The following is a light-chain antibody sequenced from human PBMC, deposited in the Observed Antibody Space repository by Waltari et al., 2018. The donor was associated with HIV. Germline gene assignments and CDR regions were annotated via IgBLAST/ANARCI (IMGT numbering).Light chain of an antibody. CDR1: QSLLHSNGYNF. Sequence: DIVLSQFPLSLPVTPGELASMSCNSSQSLLHSNGYNFLDWYFQRPGQSPQLLIYMASYRASGVPDRISGSGSGTNFTLRIGRVATEDVGVYYCLQARQTPWTFGQGTKVEI. CDR2: MAS. J-gene: IGKJ1*01. V-gene: IGKV2-28*01. CDR3: LQARQTPWT.